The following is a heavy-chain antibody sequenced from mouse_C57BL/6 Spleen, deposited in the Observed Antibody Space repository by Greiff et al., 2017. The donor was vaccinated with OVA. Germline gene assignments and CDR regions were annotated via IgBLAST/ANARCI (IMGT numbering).Heavy chain of an antibody. CDR1: GYTFTSYW. J-gene: IGHJ4*01. CDR3: AREGTTVVARAMDY. V-gene: IGHV1-52*01. D-gene: IGHD1-1*01. CDR2: IDPSDSET. Sequence: QVQLQQPGAELVRPGSSVKLSCKASGYTFTSYWMHWVKQRPIQGLEWIGNIDPSDSETHYNQKFKDKATLTVDKSSSTAYMRLSSLTSEDSAVYYCAREGTTVVARAMDYWGQGTSVTVSS.